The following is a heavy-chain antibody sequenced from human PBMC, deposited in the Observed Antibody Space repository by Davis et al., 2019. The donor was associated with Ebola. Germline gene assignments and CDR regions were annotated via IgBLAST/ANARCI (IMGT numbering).Heavy chain of an antibody. V-gene: IGHV3-30*03. CDR3: ARDIVDAAICGMDV. J-gene: IGHJ6*02. CDR1: GFTLGTYG. CDR2: ISYDGSYK. D-gene: IGHD5-18*01. Sequence: GESLKISCAVSGFTLGTYGMHWVRQTPGKGLEWVAVISYDGSYKSYVDSVKGRFTISRDNAKNTLHLQMNSLRVEDTAVYYCARDIVDAAICGMDVWGQGTTVSVSS.